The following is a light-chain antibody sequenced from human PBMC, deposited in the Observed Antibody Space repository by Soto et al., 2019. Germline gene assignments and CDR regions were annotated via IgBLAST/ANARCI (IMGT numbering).Light chain of an antibody. J-gene: IGKJ4*01. V-gene: IGKV3D-15*01. CDR3: QQYNSWPLT. CDR2: SAS. CDR1: QSVRSN. Sequence: EIVMTQSPATLSVSPGERATLSCRASQSVRSNLAWYQQMPGQHPRLLIYSASTRATSIPARFSGSGSGTEFALTVSSLQSEDFAVYYCQQYNSWPLTFGGGTKVEIK.